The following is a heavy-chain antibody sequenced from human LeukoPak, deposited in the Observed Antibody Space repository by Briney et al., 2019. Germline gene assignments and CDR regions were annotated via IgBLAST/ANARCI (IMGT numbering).Heavy chain of an antibody. V-gene: IGHV4-59*11. CDR2: VYYNGIT. CDR1: GGSISSHF. J-gene: IGHJ5*02. D-gene: IGHD2-2*01. CDR3: ARGMPRGWFDP. Sequence: SETLSLTCTVSGGSISSHFWNWIRRPPGKGLEWIGYVYYNGITNYNPPLKSRVTISVDTSKNQFSLKLTSVTAADTAVYYCARGMPRGWFDPWGQGTLVTVSS.